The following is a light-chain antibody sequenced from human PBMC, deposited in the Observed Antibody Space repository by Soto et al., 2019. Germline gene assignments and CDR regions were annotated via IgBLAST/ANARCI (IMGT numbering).Light chain of an antibody. Sequence: QSVLTQPASVSGSPGQSITISCTGTSSDVGSYNLVSWCQQHPGKVPKLMISEVTKRPSGVSNRFSGSKSGNTASLTISGLQAEDEADYYCCSYAGSGTYVVFGGGTKLTVL. CDR3: CSYAGSGTYVV. J-gene: IGLJ2*01. CDR1: SSDVGSYNL. V-gene: IGLV2-23*02. CDR2: EVT.